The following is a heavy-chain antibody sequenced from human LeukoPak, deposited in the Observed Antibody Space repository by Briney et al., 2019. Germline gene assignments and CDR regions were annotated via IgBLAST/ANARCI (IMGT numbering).Heavy chain of an antibody. V-gene: IGHV3-7*01. CDR2: IKQDGSEK. Sequence: PGGSLRLSCAASGFTFSSYWMSWARLAPGKGLEWVAHIKQDGSEKYYVDSVKGRFTISRDNAKNSLYLQMNSLRAEDTAVYYCERGAVPAAHYYFDYWGQGTLVTVSS. D-gene: IGHD2-2*01. J-gene: IGHJ4*02. CDR3: ERGAVPAAHYYFDY. CDR1: GFTFSSYW.